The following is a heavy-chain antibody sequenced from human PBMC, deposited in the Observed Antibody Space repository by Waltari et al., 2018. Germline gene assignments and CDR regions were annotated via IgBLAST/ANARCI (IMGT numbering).Heavy chain of an antibody. D-gene: IGHD2-15*01. V-gene: IGHV3-53*01. CDR2: IHSGGTT. Sequence: EVQLVESGGGLIQPGGSLRLSCAATGFTVRRAYMSWVRQAPGKGLEWISVIHSGGTTYYSDSVKGRFTISRDNSKNTLYLQMNSLRAEDTAVYYCARVQGWPTIPDYWGQGTLVTVSS. CDR1: GFTVRRAY. CDR3: ARVQGWPTIPDY. J-gene: IGHJ4*02.